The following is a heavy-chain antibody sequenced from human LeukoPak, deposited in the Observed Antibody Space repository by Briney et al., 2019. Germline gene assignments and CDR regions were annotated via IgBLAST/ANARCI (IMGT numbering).Heavy chain of an antibody. CDR1: GGSISSYY. V-gene: IGHV4-4*09. D-gene: IGHD1-26*01. CDR3: ARLSELRRTDDAFDI. CDR2: IYTSGST. Sequence: PSETLSLTCTVSGGSISSYYWSWIRQPPGKGLEWIGYIYTSGSTNYNPSLKSRVTISVDTSKNQFSLKLSSVTAADTAVYYCARLSELRRTDDAFDIWGQGTMVTVSS. J-gene: IGHJ3*02.